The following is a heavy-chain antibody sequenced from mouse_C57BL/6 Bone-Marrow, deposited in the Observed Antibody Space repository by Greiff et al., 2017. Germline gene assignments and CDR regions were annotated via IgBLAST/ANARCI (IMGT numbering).Heavy chain of an antibody. CDR1: GYTFTSYW. V-gene: IGHV1-55*01. CDR3: AREDAYYYGSSLYFDY. Sequence: VQLQQPGAELVKPGASVKMSCNASGYTFTSYWITWVKQRPGQGLEWIGDIYPGSGSTNYNEKFKSKATLTVDTSSSTAYMQLSSLTSEDSAVYYCAREDAYYYGSSLYFDYWGQGTTLTVSS. CDR2: IYPGSGST. J-gene: IGHJ2*01. D-gene: IGHD1-1*01.